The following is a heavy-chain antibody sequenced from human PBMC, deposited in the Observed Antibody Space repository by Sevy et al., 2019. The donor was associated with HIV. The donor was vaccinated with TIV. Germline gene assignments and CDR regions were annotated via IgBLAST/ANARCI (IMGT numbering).Heavy chain of an antibody. D-gene: IGHD3-10*01. CDR3: AKDPSYYYGSGRDWFDP. V-gene: IGHV3-23*01. J-gene: IGHJ5*02. Sequence: GGSLRLSCAASGFTFCIYALSWVRQAPGKGLEWVSAISGGGDRTYYADSVKGRFTISRDNSKNTVYLQMDSLRAEDTAIYYCAKDPSYYYGSGRDWFDPWGQGTLVTVSS. CDR2: ISGGGDRT. CDR1: GFTFCIYA.